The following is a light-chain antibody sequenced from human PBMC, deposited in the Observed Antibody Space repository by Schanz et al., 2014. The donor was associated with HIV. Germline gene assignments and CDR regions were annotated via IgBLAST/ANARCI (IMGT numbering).Light chain of an antibody. CDR2: DVS. Sequence: QSALTQPASVSGSPGQSITISCTGTSSDVGGYNYVSWYQQNPGKAPKLMIYDVSNRPSGVSDRFSGSKSGNTASLTISGLRAEDEADYYCSSYTSNRTLVLGGGTKLIVL. J-gene: IGLJ2*01. V-gene: IGLV2-14*03. CDR1: SSDVGGYNY. CDR3: SSYTSNRTLV.